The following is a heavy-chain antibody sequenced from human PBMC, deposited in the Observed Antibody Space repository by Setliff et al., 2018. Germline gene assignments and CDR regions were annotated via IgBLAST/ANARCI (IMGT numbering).Heavy chain of an antibody. V-gene: IGHV1-46*01. J-gene: IGHJ3*01. CDR3: ARDWFCSGGDCSDVFDF. Sequence: ASVKVSCKASGYTLSKYYMHWVRQAPGQGLEWMGIINPSGGLTKYAQKFQGRVTLTTDTSTGTAYMELRSLTFDDTAVYYCARDWFCSGGDCSDVFDFWGQGTMVTVSS. CDR1: GYTLSKYY. CDR2: INPSGGLT. D-gene: IGHD2-21*02.